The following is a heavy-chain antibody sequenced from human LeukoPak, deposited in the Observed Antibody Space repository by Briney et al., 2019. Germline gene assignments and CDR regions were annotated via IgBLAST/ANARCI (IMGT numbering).Heavy chain of an antibody. Sequence: ASVKVSCKASGYTFTGYYMHWVRQAPGQGLEWMGYINPNSGGTNYALRFQGRVTMTRDTSITTAYMELSRLRSDDTAVYYCAGDRVPYTVTPTSDYWGQGTLVTVSS. CDR2: INPNSGGT. J-gene: IGHJ4*02. CDR1: GYTFTGYY. D-gene: IGHD4-17*01. V-gene: IGHV1-2*02. CDR3: AGDRVPYTVTPTSDY.